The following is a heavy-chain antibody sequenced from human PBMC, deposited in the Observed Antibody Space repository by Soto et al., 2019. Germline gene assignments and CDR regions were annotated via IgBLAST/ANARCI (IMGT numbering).Heavy chain of an antibody. CDR1: GYSFTSLD. CDR3: ARGVSAGVDY. V-gene: IGHV1-8*01. J-gene: IGHJ4*02. D-gene: IGHD1-26*01. Sequence: QVQLVQSGAEVREPGASVKVSCKASGYSFTSLDINWVRQTAGQGLEWMGWMEPSTGRTGYAQKFQGRVTMPRDNSINTAYMELTTLTSDDTAFYYCARGVSAGVDYWGQGTLVIVSS. CDR2: MEPSTGRT.